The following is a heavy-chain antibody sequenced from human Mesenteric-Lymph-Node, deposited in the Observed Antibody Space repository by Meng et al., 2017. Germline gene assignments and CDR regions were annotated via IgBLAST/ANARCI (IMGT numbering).Heavy chain of an antibody. CDR3: ASFDHIPRRNYFDY. J-gene: IGHJ4*02. CDR2: IHHSGSA. CDR1: GGSMSSGNYY. V-gene: IGHV4-30-4*01. Sequence: QVQLEESGTGLVEPSQTLSPTCPVSGGSMSSGNYYWSWIRQPPGKGLEWIGYIHHSGSAYYNPSLKSRVSISVDTSKNQFSLNLNSMTAADTAVYYCASFDHIPRRNYFDYWGQGTLVTVSS. D-gene: IGHD2-21*01.